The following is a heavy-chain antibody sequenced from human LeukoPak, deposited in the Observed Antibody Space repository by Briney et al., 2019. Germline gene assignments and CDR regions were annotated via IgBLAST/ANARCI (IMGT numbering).Heavy chain of an antibody. D-gene: IGHD6-19*01. CDR2: IYTSGST. J-gene: IGHJ4*02. CDR1: GGSISSGSYY. V-gene: IGHV4-61*02. Sequence: SETLSLTCTVSGGSISSGSYYWNWIRQPAGKGLEWIGRIYTSGSTNYDPSLKSRVTISVDTSKNQFSLKLSSVTAADTAVYYCARGRRGDSSGWPDYWGQGTLVTVSS. CDR3: ARGRRGDSSGWPDY.